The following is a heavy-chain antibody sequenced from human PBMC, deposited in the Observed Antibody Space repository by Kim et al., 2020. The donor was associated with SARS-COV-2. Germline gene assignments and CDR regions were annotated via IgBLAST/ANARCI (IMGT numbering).Heavy chain of an antibody. Sequence: NHAQKVQGRVTITADKSTSTAYMELSSLRSEDTAVYYCARELELRGAFDIWGQGTMVTVSS. D-gene: IGHD1-7*01. J-gene: IGHJ3*02. V-gene: IGHV1-69*02. CDR3: ARELELRGAFDI.